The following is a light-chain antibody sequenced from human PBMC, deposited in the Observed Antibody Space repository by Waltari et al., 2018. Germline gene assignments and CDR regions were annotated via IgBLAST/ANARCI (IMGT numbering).Light chain of an antibody. CDR1: QSVGKY. J-gene: IGKJ4*01. CDR2: DAS. V-gene: IGKV3-11*01. CDR3: QQRRNWPLT. Sequence: EIVLTQSPDILSFSPGERATLSCRASQSVGKYLAWYQQRPGQSPRLLIYDASYKATGIPARFSGSGSETDFTLTISSLQPEDFAVYYCQQRRNWPLTFGGGTRVQI.